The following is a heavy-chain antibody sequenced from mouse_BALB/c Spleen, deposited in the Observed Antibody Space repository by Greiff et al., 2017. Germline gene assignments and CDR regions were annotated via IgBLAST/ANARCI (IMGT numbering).Heavy chain of an antibody. D-gene: IGHD2-4*01. V-gene: IGHV2-4-1*01. J-gene: IGHJ3*01. CDR2: IWSGGST. CDR3: ARNLDDYDDGAWFAY. CDR1: GFSLTSYG. Sequence: QVQLQQSGPGLVQPSQSLSITCTVSGFSLTSYGVHWVRQSPGKGLEWLGVIWSGGSTDYNAAFISRLSISKDNSKSQVFFKMNSLQADDTAIYYCARNLDDYDDGAWFAYWGQGTLVTVSA.